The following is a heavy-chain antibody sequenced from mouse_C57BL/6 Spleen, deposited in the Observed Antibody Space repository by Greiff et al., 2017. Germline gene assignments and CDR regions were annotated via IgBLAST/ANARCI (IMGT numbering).Heavy chain of an antibody. CDR3: ASGTYYGSNFDY. J-gene: IGHJ2*01. CDR1: GYAFSSSW. V-gene: IGHV1-82*01. D-gene: IGHD1-1*01. CDR2: IYPGDGDT. Sequence: QVQLQQSGPELVKPGASVKISCTASGYAFSSSWMNWVNQRPGKGLEWIGRIYPGDGDTNYNGKFKGKATLTADKSTSTAYMQLSSLPSEDSAVYFCASGTYYGSNFDYWGQGTTLTVSS.